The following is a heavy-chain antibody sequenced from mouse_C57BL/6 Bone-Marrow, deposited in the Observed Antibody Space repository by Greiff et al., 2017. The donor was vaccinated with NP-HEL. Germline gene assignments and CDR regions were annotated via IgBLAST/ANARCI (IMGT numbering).Heavy chain of an antibody. CDR2: ISDGGSYT. CDR3: ARAGYFDV. Sequence: VQVVESGGGLVKPGGSLKLSCAASGFTFSSYAMSWVRQTPEKRLEWVATISDGGSYTYYPDNVKGRFTISRDNAKNNLYLQMSHLKSEDTAMYYCARAGYFDVWGTGTTVTVSS. V-gene: IGHV5-4*01. J-gene: IGHJ1*03. CDR1: GFTFSSYA.